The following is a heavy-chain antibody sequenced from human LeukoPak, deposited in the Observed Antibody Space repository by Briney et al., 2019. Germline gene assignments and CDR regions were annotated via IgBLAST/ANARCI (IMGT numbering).Heavy chain of an antibody. J-gene: IGHJ3*02. CDR2: IYHSGST. D-gene: IGHD3-22*01. V-gene: IGHV4-38-2*02. Sequence: SETLSLTCTVSGYSISSGYYWGWIRQPPGKGLEWIGSIYHSGSTYYNPSLKSRVTISVDTSKNQFSLKLSSVTAADTAVYYCASPLYYYDSSGYSNAFDIWGQGTMVTVSS. CDR1: GYSISSGYY. CDR3: ASPLYYYDSSGYSNAFDI.